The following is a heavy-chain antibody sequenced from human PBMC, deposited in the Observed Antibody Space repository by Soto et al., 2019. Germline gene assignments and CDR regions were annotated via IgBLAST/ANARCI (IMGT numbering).Heavy chain of an antibody. CDR1: GFTVSSNY. CDR2: IYSGGST. V-gene: IGHV3-66*01. CDR3: ATSALYGDYADDAFDI. D-gene: IGHD4-17*01. J-gene: IGHJ3*02. Sequence: EVQLVESGGGLVQPGGSLRLSCAASGFTVSSNYMSWVRQAPGKGLEWVSVIYSGGSTYYADSVKGRFTISRDNSKNTLYLQMNSLRAEDTAVYYCATSALYGDYADDAFDIWGQGTMVTVSS.